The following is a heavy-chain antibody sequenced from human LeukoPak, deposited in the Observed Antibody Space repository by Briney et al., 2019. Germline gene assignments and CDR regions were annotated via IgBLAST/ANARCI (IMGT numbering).Heavy chain of an antibody. Sequence: SGPTLVNPTQTLTLTCTFSGFSLSTSGMCVSWIRQPPGKALEWLALIDWDDDKYYSTSLKTRLTISKDTSKNQVVLTMTNMDPVDTATYHCARIRNRAGWFDPWGQGTLVTVSS. V-gene: IGHV2-70*01. D-gene: IGHD1/OR15-1a*01. CDR2: IDWDDDK. CDR3: ARIRNRAGWFDP. CDR1: GFSLSTSGMC. J-gene: IGHJ5*02.